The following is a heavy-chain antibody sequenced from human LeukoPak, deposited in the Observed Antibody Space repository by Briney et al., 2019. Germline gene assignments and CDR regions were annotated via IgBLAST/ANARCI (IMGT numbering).Heavy chain of an antibody. CDR3: ARGHQLRYFDWLHRPARAFDI. Sequence: GASVKVSCKASGGTFISYAISWVRQAPAQGLEWMGRIIPILGIANYAQKFQGRVTITADKSTSTAYMELSSLRSEDTAVYYCARGHQLRYFDWLHRPARAFDIWGQGTMVTVSS. J-gene: IGHJ3*02. V-gene: IGHV1-69*04. CDR2: IIPILGIA. D-gene: IGHD3-9*01. CDR1: GGTFISYA.